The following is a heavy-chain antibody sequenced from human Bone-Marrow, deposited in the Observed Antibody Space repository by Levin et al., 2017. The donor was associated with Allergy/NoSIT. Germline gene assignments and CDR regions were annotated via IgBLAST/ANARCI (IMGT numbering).Heavy chain of an antibody. Sequence: GGSLRLSCAASGLTLSNYYMTWVRQAPGKGLEWVANIKQDGSEKFYVDSVKGRFTISRDNARNSLYLQMNSLRAEDTAVYYCARGRGWLVEDWGQGTLVTVSS. D-gene: IGHD6-19*01. V-gene: IGHV3-7*01. CDR3: ARGRGWLVED. CDR1: GLTLSNYY. J-gene: IGHJ4*02. CDR2: IKQDGSEK.